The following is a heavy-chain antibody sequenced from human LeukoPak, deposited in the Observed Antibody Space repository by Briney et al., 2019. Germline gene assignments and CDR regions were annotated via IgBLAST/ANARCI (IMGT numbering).Heavy chain of an antibody. CDR2: INPNSGGT. J-gene: IGHJ4*02. D-gene: IGHD4-17*01. CDR1: GFTFTGYY. CDR3: ARDNGDYVLDY. V-gene: IGHV1-2*02. Sequence: GASVKVSCKASGFTFTGYYMHWVRQAPGQGLEWMGWINPNSGGTKYAQKFQGRVTMTRDTSISTAYMEVSSLRSEDTAVYYCARDNGDYVLDYWGQGTLVTVSS.